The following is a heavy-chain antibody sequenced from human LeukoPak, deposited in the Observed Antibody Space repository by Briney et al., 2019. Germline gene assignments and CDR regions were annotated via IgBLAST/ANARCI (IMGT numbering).Heavy chain of an antibody. V-gene: IGHV4-4*07. CDR2: ISDSGRT. CDR1: TGSINTYF. Sequence: PSETLSLTCTVSTGSINTYFWTWVRQPAGKGLEWIGRISDSGRTYYNPSLESRVTISLDTSNNQFSLKVTPVTAADTAVYYCARGKEMTKTSGYYSFDYWGQGTLVSVSS. CDR3: ARGKEMTKTSGYYSFDY. D-gene: IGHD3-9*01. J-gene: IGHJ4*02.